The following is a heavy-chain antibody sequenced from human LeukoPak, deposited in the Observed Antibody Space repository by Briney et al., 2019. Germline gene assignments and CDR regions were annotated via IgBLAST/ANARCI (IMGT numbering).Heavy chain of an antibody. CDR2: VNHSGST. J-gene: IGHJ4*02. CDR3: ARGYHYYDSSGFDY. D-gene: IGHD3-22*01. CDR1: GGSFSGYY. Sequence: PSETLSLTCAVYGGSFSGYYWSWIRQPPGKGLEWIGEVNHSGSTNYNPSLKSRVTISVDTSKNQFSLKLSSVTAADTAVYYCARGYHYYDSSGFDYWGQGTLVTVSS. V-gene: IGHV4-34*01.